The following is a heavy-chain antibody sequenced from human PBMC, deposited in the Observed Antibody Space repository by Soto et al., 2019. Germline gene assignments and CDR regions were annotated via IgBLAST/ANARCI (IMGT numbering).Heavy chain of an antibody. V-gene: IGHV1-69*01. D-gene: IGHD5-18*01. Sequence: QVQLVQSGAEVKKPGSSVKVSCKASGCTFSSYAISWVRQAPGQGLEWMGWIIPILGTANYAQKFQGRVTVTADESTSTAYMELSSLRSEETAVDYCAKVPWILPYFDGMDVWGQGTTVTVSS. J-gene: IGHJ6*02. CDR1: GCTFSSYA. CDR2: IIPILGTA. CDR3: AKVPWILPYFDGMDV.